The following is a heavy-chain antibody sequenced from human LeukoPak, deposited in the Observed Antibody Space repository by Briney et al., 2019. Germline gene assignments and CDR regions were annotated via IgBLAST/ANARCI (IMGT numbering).Heavy chain of an antibody. CDR3: ARVGYCSTTSCYWRAFDY. CDR1: GFTFSIYS. CDR2: INQDGSEQ. J-gene: IGHJ4*02. D-gene: IGHD2-2*01. V-gene: IGHV3-7*01. Sequence: EGSLRLSCAASGFTFSIYSMSWVRQAPGKGLEWVANINQDGSEQYSVDTVKGRLTISRDNTKNSLYLPMNSLRDEDTAVYYCARVGYCSTTSCYWRAFDYWGQGPLVTVSS.